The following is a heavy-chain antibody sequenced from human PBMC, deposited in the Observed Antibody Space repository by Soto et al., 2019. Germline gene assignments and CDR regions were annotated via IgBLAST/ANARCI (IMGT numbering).Heavy chain of an antibody. D-gene: IGHD1-20*01. CDR3: ASDTFANWNFYYYGMDV. CDR1: AFTLSRYS. V-gene: IGHV3-48*02. CDR2: ISSGSGTI. Sequence: EVQLVESGGGLVQPGGSLGLSCAASAFTLSRYSMNWVRQAPGKGLEWISYISSGSGTIYYADSVKGRFTISRDNAKNSLYLQMNSLRDEDTAVYYCASDTFANWNFYYYGMDVWGQGTTVTVSS. J-gene: IGHJ6*02.